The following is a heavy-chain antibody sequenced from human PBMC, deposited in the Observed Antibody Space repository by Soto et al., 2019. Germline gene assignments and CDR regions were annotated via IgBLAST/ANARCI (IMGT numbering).Heavy chain of an antibody. CDR2: VSGRGGST. D-gene: IGHD6-13*01. V-gene: IGHV3-23*01. J-gene: IGHJ4*02. CDR1: GFTFSVYN. CDR3: AKERGIAAPPVKFDY. Sequence: PGGSLRLSCVASGFTFSVYNRIWVRQAQWKGLEWVSSVSGRGGSTYYADSVKGRFTISRDNSKNTVYLQMNSLRVEDTAVYHCAKERGIAAPPVKFDYWGQGTLVTVSS.